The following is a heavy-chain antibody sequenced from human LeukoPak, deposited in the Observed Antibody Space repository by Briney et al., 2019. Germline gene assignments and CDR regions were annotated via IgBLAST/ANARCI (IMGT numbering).Heavy chain of an antibody. CDR1: GFTFSSYW. CDR2: IKEDGIEK. D-gene: IGHD6-19*01. V-gene: IGHV3-7*01. Sequence: GGSPRLSCAAPGFTFSSYWMSWVRPGPGKGVEWVGNIKEDGIEKYYVDSVKGRFTISRDNAKNSLYLQMNSLRAEDTAVYYCARVRGIAVAGTASIYFDYWGQGTLVTVSS. J-gene: IGHJ4*02. CDR3: ARVRGIAVAGTASIYFDY.